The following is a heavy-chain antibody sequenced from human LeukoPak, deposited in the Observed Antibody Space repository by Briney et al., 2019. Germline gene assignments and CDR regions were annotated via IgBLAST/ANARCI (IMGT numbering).Heavy chain of an antibody. D-gene: IGHD2-2*01. CDR2: ISGSSSYI. Sequence: GVLRLSCAASGFTFSSYGMNWVREAPGKGLEWVSYISGSSSYIYYADSVKGRFTISRDNAKNSLYLQMNSLRAEDTAVYYCARGFCSSTSCQSGSYWGQGTLVTVSS. V-gene: IGHV3-21*01. J-gene: IGHJ4*02. CDR3: ARGFCSSTSCQSGSY. CDR1: GFTFSSYG.